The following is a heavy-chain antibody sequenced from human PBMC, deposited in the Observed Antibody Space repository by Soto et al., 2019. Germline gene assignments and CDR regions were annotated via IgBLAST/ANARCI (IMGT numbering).Heavy chain of an antibody. J-gene: IGHJ6*02. V-gene: IGHV3-23*01. D-gene: IGHD3-22*01. CDR2: ISGSGGST. Sequence: EVQLLESGGGLVQPGGSLRLSCAASGFTFGSYAMSWVRQAPGKGLEWVSAISGSGGSTYYADSVKGRFTISRDNSKNTLYLQMNSLRAEDTAVYYCAKDLTDSSGYYRHYYYYGMDVWGQGTTVTVSS. CDR1: GFTFGSYA. CDR3: AKDLTDSSGYYRHYYYYGMDV.